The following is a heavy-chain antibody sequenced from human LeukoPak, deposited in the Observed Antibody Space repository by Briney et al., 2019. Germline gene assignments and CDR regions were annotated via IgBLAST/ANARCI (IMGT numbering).Heavy chain of an antibody. CDR2: ISSTVNTL. D-gene: IGHD5-12*01. CDR1: GYTFTDYY. V-gene: IGHV3-11*01. CDR3: AKDQGGYVWYFDL. Sequence: GGSLRVSSAASGYTFTDYYMSWIRQAPGEGLEWGSLISSTVNTLYYADSVKGRFTIYGENAKNSLYLQMNSLRAGDTAVYYCAKDQGGYVWYFDLWGRGTLVTVSS. J-gene: IGHJ2*01.